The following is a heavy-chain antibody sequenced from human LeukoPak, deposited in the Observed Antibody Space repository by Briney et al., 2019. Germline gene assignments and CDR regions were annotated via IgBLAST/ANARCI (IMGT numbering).Heavy chain of an antibody. CDR2: ISSSSSYI. CDR1: GFTFSSYS. Sequence: GGSLRLPCAASGFTFSSYSMNWVRQAPGKGLEWVSSISSSSSYIYYADSVKGRFTISRDNSKNTLYLQMNSLRAEDTAVYYCARTTKEFDILTGYYFDYWGQGTLVTVSS. V-gene: IGHV3-21*04. CDR3: ARTTKEFDILTGYYFDY. D-gene: IGHD3-9*01. J-gene: IGHJ4*02.